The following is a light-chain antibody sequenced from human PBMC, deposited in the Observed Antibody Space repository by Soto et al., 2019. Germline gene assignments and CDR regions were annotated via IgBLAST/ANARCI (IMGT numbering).Light chain of an antibody. J-gene: IGKJ1*01. Sequence: EIVMTHSPATLSVSPGEGVTLSCRASQSVGSNLAWYQQRPGQSPRLLIIGASARATGIPARFSGSGSGTEFTLTISSLQSEDFAIYYCQQYANWPRTLGLGTKVDIK. CDR3: QQYANWPRT. CDR2: GAS. CDR1: QSVGSN. V-gene: IGKV3-15*01.